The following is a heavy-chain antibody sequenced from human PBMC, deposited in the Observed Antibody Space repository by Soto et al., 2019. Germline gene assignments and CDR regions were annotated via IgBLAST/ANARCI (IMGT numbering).Heavy chain of an antibody. Sequence: QVQLQESGPGLVKPSQTLSLTCTVSGGSISSGGYYWSWIRQHPGKGQEWIGYIYYSGSTYYNPSLKSGVTISVDTSKNQFSLKLSSVTAADTAVYYCARVFTTTASAAFDIWGQGTMVTVSS. CDR2: IYYSGST. D-gene: IGHD1-1*01. CDR3: ARVFTTTASAAFDI. CDR1: GGSISSGGYY. J-gene: IGHJ3*02. V-gene: IGHV4-31*03.